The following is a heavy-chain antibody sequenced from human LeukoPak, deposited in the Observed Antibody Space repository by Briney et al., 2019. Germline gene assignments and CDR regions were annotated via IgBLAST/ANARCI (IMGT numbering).Heavy chain of an antibody. Sequence: PSETLSLTCAVYGGSFSGYYWSWIRQPPGKGLEWIGEINHSGSTNYNPSLKSRVTISVDTSKNQFSLKLSSVTAADTAVYYCARGVYCSSTSCATQGAFDIWGHGTMVTVSS. V-gene: IGHV4-34*01. CDR2: INHSGST. CDR3: ARGVYCSSTSCATQGAFDI. D-gene: IGHD2-2*01. CDR1: GGSFSGYY. J-gene: IGHJ3*02.